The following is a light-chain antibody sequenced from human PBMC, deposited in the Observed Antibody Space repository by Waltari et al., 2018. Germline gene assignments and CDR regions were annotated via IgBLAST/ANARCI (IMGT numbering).Light chain of an antibody. V-gene: IGLV2-11*01. Sequence: QSALTQPRSVSGSPGQSVTISCTGTSSDVGGYKYVSWYQQHPGKGPKVLIYDVSKRPPGVPDRFSASKSDNTASLTISGLQAEDEADYHCCSYAGNHVWVFGGGTKL. CDR1: SSDVGGYKY. J-gene: IGLJ3*02. CDR3: CSYAGNHVWV. CDR2: DVS.